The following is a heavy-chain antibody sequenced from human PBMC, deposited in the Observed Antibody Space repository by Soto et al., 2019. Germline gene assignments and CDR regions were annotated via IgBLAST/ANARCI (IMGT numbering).Heavy chain of an antibody. CDR2: IGLTSSHT. D-gene: IGHD2-2*01. J-gene: IGHJ6*02. CDR1: GFTFSDYY. CDR3: ATERRSSPGAVPAALWRGNYFYYYGLEL. V-gene: IGHV3-11*06. Sequence: GGSLRLSCAASGFTFSDYYMSWVRQAPGKGLEWISFIGLTSSHTTYADSVKGRFTISRANAEKSLFLQMNSLRPEDTAVYFCATERRSSPGAVPAALWRGNYFYYYGLELWGPRTTVTVSS.